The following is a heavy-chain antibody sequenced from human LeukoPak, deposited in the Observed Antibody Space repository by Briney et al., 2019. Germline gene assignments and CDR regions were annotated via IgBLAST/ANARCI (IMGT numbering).Heavy chain of an antibody. CDR2: IRYDGSNK. J-gene: IGHJ4*02. CDR3: ASRHSSGWSLGY. D-gene: IGHD6-19*01. CDR1: GFTFSSYG. V-gene: IGHV3-30*02. Sequence: GGSLRLSCAASGFTFSSYGMHWVRQAPGKGLEWVAFIRYDGSNKYYADSVKGRFTISRDNSKNTLYLQMNSLRAEDTAVYYCASRHSSGWSLGYWGQGTLVTVSS.